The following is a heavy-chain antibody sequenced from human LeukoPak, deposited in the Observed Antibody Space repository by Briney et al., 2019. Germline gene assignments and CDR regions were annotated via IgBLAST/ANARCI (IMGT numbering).Heavy chain of an antibody. Sequence: GGSLRLSCAASGFTSSSYGIHWVRQAPGKGLEWVAFIRYDGSNKYYADSVKGRFTISRDNSKNTLYLQMNSLRAEDTAVYYCAKVTYDFLEWFGAFDIWGQGTMVTVSS. CDR2: IRYDGSNK. CDR3: AKVTYDFLEWFGAFDI. D-gene: IGHD3-3*01. V-gene: IGHV3-30*02. CDR1: GFTSSSYG. J-gene: IGHJ3*02.